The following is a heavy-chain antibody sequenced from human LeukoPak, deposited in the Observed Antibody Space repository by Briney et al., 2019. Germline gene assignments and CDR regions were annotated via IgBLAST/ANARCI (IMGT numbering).Heavy chain of an antibody. J-gene: IGHJ4*02. CDR2: ISGRGGST. CDR1: GFTFSSYA. CDR3: AKVHDYDSSGYYY. Sequence: GGSLRLSCAASGFTFSSYAMSWVRQAPGKGLEWVSAISGRGGSTYYADSVKGRFTISRDNSKNTLYLQMNSLRAEDTAVYYCAKVHDYDSSGYYYWGQGTLVTVSS. V-gene: IGHV3-23*01. D-gene: IGHD3-22*01.